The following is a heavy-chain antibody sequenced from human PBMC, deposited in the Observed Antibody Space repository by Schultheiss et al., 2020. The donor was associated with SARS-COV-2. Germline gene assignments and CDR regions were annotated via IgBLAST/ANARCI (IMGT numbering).Heavy chain of an antibody. D-gene: IGHD2-2*01. CDR1: GFTFSGSA. V-gene: IGHV3-48*03. J-gene: IGHJ4*02. CDR3: AKADIVVVPAAYFDY. Sequence: GGSLRLSCAASGFTFSGSAMHWVRQASGKGLEWVSYISSSGSTIYYADSVKGRFTISRDNAKNSLYLQMNSLRAEDTAVYYCAKADIVVVPAAYFDYWGQGTLVTVSS. CDR2: ISSSGSTI.